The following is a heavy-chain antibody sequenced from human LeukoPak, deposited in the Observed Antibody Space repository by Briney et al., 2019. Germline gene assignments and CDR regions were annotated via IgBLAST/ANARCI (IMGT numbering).Heavy chain of an antibody. CDR1: GGSFSGYY. V-gene: IGHV4-34*01. Sequence: PSETLSLTCAVYGGSFSGYYWSWIRQPPGKGLEWIGEINHSGGTNYNPSLKSGVTISVDTSKNQFSLKLSSMTAADTAVYYCARPRKDVDTAMDAVFDYWGQGTLVTVSS. D-gene: IGHD5-18*01. J-gene: IGHJ4*02. CDR2: INHSGGT. CDR3: ARPRKDVDTAMDAVFDY.